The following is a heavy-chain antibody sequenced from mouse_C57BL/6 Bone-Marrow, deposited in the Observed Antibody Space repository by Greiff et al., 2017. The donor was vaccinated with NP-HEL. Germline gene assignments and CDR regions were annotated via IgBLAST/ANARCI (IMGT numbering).Heavy chain of an antibody. D-gene: IGHD2-2*01. V-gene: IGHV1-77*01. CDR2: IGPGSGST. CDR3: ARLGGDMVTTGAWFAY. J-gene: IGHJ3*01. CDR1: GYTFTDYY. Sequence: VQLQQSGAELVKPGASVKISCKASGYTFTDYYINWVKQRPGQGLEWIGKIGPGSGSTYYNEKFKGKATLTADKSSSTAYMQLSSLTSEDSAVYFCARLGGDMVTTGAWFAYWGQGTLVTVSA.